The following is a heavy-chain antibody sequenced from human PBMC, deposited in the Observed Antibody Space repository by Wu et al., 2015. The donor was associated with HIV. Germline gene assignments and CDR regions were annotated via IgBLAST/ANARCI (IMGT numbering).Heavy chain of an antibody. Sequence: QAQLVQSGAEVKKPGASVKVSCKASRYTFTDHYIHWVRQAPGQGLEWMGWINPIFGTSNYAQKFQGRVTITADESTSTAYMEVISLSSEDTAVYYCCYGSGSLEYWGQGTLVTVSS. CDR2: INPIFGTS. CDR1: RYTFTDHY. V-gene: IGHV1-69*01. CDR3: CYGSGSLEY. J-gene: IGHJ4*02. D-gene: IGHD3-10*01.